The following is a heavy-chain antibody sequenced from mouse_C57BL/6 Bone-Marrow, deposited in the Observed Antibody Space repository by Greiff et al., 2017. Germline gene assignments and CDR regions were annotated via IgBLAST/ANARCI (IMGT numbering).Heavy chain of an antibody. CDR3: ARWDYGSIDY. V-gene: IGHV1-69*01. CDR2: IDPSDSYT. Sequence: QVQLQQPGAELVMPGASVKLSCKASGYTFTSYWMHWVKQRPGQGLEWIGEIDPSDSYTNYNQKFKGKSTLTVDKSSSTAYMQLSSLTSEDSAVYYCARWDYGSIDYWGQGNTRTVCS. J-gene: IGHJ2*01. CDR1: GYTFTSYW. D-gene: IGHD1-1*01.